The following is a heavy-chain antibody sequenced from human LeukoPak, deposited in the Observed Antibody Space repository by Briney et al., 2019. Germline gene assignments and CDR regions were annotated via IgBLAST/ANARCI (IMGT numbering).Heavy chain of an antibody. CDR2: IRYDGSNK. V-gene: IGHV3-30*02. Sequence: GGSLRLSCAASGFTFCSYGIHWVRQAPGKGLEWVALIRYDGSNKYYADSVKGRFTISRDNAKNTLYLQMNSLRAEDTAVYYCATASTGRDGHYDCWGGYYNYYYYCMDVWGKGTTVTVSS. D-gene: IGHD3-3*01. CDR1: GFTFCSYG. J-gene: IGHJ6*03. CDR3: ATASTGRDGHYDCWGGYYNYYYYCMDV.